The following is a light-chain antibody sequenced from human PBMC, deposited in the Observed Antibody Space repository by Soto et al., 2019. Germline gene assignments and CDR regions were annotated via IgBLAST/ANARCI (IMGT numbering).Light chain of an antibody. CDR3: QQYNNWPLT. CDR1: QGVSSN. Sequence: EIVMMQSPGTLSVSPGERATLSCSTSQGVSSNLAWYQQKPGQAPRLLIYGASTRATGIPARFSGSGSGTEFTLTISSLQSEDFAVYYCQQYNNWPLTFGQGTKVDIK. V-gene: IGKV3-15*01. J-gene: IGKJ1*01. CDR2: GAS.